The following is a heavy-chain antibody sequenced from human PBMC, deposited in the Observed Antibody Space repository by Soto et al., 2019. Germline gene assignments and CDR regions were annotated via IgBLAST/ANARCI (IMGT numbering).Heavy chain of an antibody. CDR3: ARQTWDYHSSNFDY. Sequence: GGSLRLSCAASGVTFCIFSMDGVRKAPGKGLEWVSYIDSRTTTIYYADSVKGRSTISRDNARNSLYLQMNSLRDEDTAVYYCARQTWDYHSSNFDYWGLGTLVTVSS. V-gene: IGHV3-48*02. J-gene: IGHJ4*02. D-gene: IGHD3-16*01. CDR1: GVTFCIFS. CDR2: IDSRTTTI.